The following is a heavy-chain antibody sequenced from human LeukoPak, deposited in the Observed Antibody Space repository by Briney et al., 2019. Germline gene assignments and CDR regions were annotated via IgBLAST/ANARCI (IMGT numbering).Heavy chain of an antibody. CDR1: GYTFTDYY. CDR2: IRAYNGNT. J-gene: IGHJ3*02. CDR3: ARAAQGSWDAFDI. V-gene: IGHV1-18*04. D-gene: IGHD1-26*01. Sequence: ASVTVSFKASGYTFTDYYIHWLRQAPGQGLEWMGCIRAYNGNTNYAQKLQGRVTMTTDTSTSTAYMELRSLRSDDTAVYYCARAAQGSWDAFDIWGQGTMVTVSS.